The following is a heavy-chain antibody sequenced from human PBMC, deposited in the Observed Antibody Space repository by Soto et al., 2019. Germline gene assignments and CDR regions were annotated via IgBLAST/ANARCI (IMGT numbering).Heavy chain of an antibody. V-gene: IGHV3-30*03. CDR1: GFSFRDFG. CDR2: VSHDGSRK. J-gene: IGHJ4*02. D-gene: IGHD3-16*01. Sequence: QVQLVESGGGVVQPGTSLRLSCSASGFSFRDFGMHWVRQAPGKGLEWVAVVSHDGSRKYYGDFVKGRFTVSRDNFNNLAYLQIYSLRVEDTGVYYCARQHDLGGLEDYWGQGTLVIVSS. CDR3: ARQHDLGGLEDY.